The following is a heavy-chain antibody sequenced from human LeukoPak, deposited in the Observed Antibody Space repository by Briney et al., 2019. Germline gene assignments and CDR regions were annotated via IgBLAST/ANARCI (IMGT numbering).Heavy chain of an antibody. CDR1: GGSISSSSYY. J-gene: IGHJ4*02. V-gene: IGHV4-39*01. Sequence: PSETLSLTCTVSGGSISSSSYYWGWIRQPPRKGLEWTGSIYYSGSTYYNPSLKSRVTISVDTSKNQFSLKLSSVTAADTAVYYCASPAVGATGYFDYWGQGTLVTVSS. CDR2: IYYSGST. CDR3: ASPAVGATGYFDY. D-gene: IGHD1-26*01.